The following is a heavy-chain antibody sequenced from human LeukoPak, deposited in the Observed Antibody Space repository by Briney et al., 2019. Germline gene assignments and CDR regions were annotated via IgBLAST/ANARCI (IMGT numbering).Heavy chain of an antibody. CDR3: ARPVTVKQGVDAFDI. CDR2: IYPGDSDT. Sequence: GESLKISCKGSGYSFTSYWIGWMRQMPGKGLEWMGIIYPGDSDTRYSPSFQGQVTISADKSISTAYLQWSSLKASDTAVYYCARPVTVKQGVDAFDIWGQGTMVTVSS. V-gene: IGHV5-51*01. CDR1: GYSFTSYW. D-gene: IGHD4-17*01. J-gene: IGHJ3*02.